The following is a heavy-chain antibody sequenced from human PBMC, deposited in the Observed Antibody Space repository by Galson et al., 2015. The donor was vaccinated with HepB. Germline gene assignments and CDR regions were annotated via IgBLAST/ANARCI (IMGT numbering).Heavy chain of an antibody. CDR1: GYTLTELS. V-gene: IGHV1-24*01. D-gene: IGHD6-13*01. Sequence: SVKVSCKVSGYTLTELSMHWVRQAPGKGLEWMGGFDPEDGETIYAQKFQGRVTMTEDTSTDTAYMELSSLRSEDTAVYYCATEGAAAAGNWFDPWGQGTLVTVSS. J-gene: IGHJ5*02. CDR3: ATEGAAAAGNWFDP. CDR2: FDPEDGET.